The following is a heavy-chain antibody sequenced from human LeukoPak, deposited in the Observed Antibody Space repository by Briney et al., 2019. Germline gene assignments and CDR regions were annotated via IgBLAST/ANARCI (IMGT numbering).Heavy chain of an antibody. Sequence: SETLSLTCTVSGGSISSYYWSWIRQPPGKGLEWIGYIYYSGSTKYNPSLTSRVTISVDTSKNQFSLNLSSVTAADTAVYYCAREAAGTRDYWGQGTLVTVSS. J-gene: IGHJ4*02. V-gene: IGHV4-59*01. D-gene: IGHD6-13*01. CDR2: IYYSGST. CDR3: AREAAGTRDY. CDR1: GGSISSYY.